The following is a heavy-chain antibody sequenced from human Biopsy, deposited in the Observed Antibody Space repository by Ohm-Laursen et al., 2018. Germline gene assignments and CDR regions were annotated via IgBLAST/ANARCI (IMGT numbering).Heavy chain of an antibody. Sequence: GTLSLTCAVSGRSFSGYFCSWIRQPPGKGLEWIGEINHRGNTKYSPSLRIRVSISVDTSKNQFSLNVNSVTAADTAVYYCAVLYGAFDYWGQGQLVSVSA. J-gene: IGHJ4*02. CDR2: INHRGNT. V-gene: IGHV4-34*01. CDR1: GRSFSGYF. CDR3: AVLYGAFDY. D-gene: IGHD4/OR15-4a*01.